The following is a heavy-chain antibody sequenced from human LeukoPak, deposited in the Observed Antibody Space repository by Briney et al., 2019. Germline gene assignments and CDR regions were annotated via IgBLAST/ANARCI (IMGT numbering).Heavy chain of an antibody. CDR1: GGSISSYY. Sequence: SGTLSLTCTVSGGSISSYYWSWIRQPPGKGLEWIGYIYYSGSTNYNPSLKSRVTISVDTSKNQFSLKLSSVTAADTAVYYCARGRITIFGVVTLLDYWGQGTLVTVSS. CDR3: ARGRITIFGVVTLLDY. D-gene: IGHD3-3*01. V-gene: IGHV4-59*01. J-gene: IGHJ4*02. CDR2: IYYSGST.